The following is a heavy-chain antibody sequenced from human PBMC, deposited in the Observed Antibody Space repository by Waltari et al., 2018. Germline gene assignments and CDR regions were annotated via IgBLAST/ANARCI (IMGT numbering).Heavy chain of an antibody. J-gene: IGHJ6*02. CDR3: ARDYCDRTNCHGMDV. CDR2: ISYNARNI. Sequence: QVQLVESGGCVVQPGRSLRLPCSASEFTFRSYDMHWVRQAPGKGLDWVAVISYNARNIYYVDSVKGRFTISRDNSKKTLFLQMNSLRAEDTAIYYCARDYCDRTNCHGMDVWGQGTAVTVSS. V-gene: IGHV3-30*04. D-gene: IGHD3-22*01. CDR1: EFTFRSYD.